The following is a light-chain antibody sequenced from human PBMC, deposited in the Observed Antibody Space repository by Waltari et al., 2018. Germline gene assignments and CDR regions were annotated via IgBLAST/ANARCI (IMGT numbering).Light chain of an antibody. CDR3: QSFDGRRTL. CDR2: GNN. CDR1: LSNNGAGYD. Sequence: QSVLTQPPSVSAAPGRRVTISCTGALSNNGAGYDVHWYQQLPETSPKLLIYGNNNRPSGVPDRFSASRSGTSASLAITGLQAEDEADYYCQSFDGRRTLFGGGTKLTVL. V-gene: IGLV1-40*01. J-gene: IGLJ2*01.